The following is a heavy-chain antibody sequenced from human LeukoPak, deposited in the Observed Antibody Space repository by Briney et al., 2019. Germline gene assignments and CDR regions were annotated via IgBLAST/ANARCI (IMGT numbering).Heavy chain of an antibody. D-gene: IGHD3-22*01. Sequence: SETLSLTCTVSGGSISNYYWNWIRQPAGKELEWIGRIYTSGSTNYNPSLKSRVTISVDTSKNQFSLRLSSVTAADTAVYYCARHRYYYDSSGYYYQPWGQGTLVTVSS. CDR3: ARHRYYYDSSGYYYQP. CDR1: GGSISNYY. CDR2: IYTSGST. J-gene: IGHJ5*02. V-gene: IGHV4-4*07.